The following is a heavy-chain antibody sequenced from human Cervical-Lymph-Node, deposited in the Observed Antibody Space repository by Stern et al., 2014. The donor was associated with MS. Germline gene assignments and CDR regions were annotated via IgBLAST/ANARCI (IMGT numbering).Heavy chain of an antibody. D-gene: IGHD2-21*02. V-gene: IGHV3-74*01. Sequence: EVQLVESGGALVPPGGSLRLSCAASGFTFRRYWMHWVRQAPGKGLEWVSRIKTDGIYTSYADSVKGRFTASRDNAKNMVYLQMNSLRADDTAIYYCARDMGDTNYVSPGDDFDYCGQGTLVTVSS. CDR2: IKTDGIYT. CDR3: ARDMGDTNYVSPGDDFDY. CDR1: GFTFRRYW. J-gene: IGHJ4*02.